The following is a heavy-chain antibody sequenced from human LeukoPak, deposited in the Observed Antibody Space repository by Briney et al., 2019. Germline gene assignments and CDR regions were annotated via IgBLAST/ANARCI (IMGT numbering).Heavy chain of an antibody. CDR2: IYISGTT. V-gene: IGHV4-4*07. D-gene: IGHD4-11*01. J-gene: IGHJ5*02. CDR3: ARSDSIIRWFDP. CDR1: GASISSYY. Sequence: SETPSLTCNVSGASISSYYWSWIRQPAGKGLEWIGRIYISGTTTYNPSLKSRVTMSVDTSKNQFSLKLNSVTAADTAVYYCARSDSIIRWFDPWGQGTLVTVSS.